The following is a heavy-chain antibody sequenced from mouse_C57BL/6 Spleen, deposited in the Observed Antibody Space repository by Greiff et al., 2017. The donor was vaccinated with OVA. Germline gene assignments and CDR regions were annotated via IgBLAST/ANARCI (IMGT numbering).Heavy chain of an antibody. D-gene: IGHD1-1*01. J-gene: IGHJ3*01. Sequence: VQLQQSGAELVMPGASVKLSCKASGYTFTSYWMHWVKQRPGQGLEWIGEIDPSDSYTNYNQKFKGKSTLTVDKSSSTAYMQLSSLTSEDSAVYYCARGGYYYGSSYGFAYWGQGTLVTVSA. CDR1: GYTFTSYW. V-gene: IGHV1-69*01. CDR2: IDPSDSYT. CDR3: ARGGYYYGSSYGFAY.